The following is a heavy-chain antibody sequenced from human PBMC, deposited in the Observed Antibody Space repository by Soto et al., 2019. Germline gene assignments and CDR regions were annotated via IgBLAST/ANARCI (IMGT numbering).Heavy chain of an antibody. J-gene: IGHJ6*03. D-gene: IGHD3-10*01. CDR3: ARDVGTMVRGRGHYYSYYMDV. Sequence: ASVKVSCKASGYTFTSYDINWVRQATGQGLEWMGWMNPNSGNTGYAQKFQGRVTMTRNTSISTAYMELSSLRSEDTAVYYCARDVGTMVRGRGHYYSYYMDVWGKGTTVTVSS. CDR1: GYTFTSYD. CDR2: MNPNSGNT. V-gene: IGHV1-8*01.